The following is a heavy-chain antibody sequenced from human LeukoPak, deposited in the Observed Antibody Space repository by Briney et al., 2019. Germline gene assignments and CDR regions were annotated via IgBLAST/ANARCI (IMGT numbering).Heavy chain of an antibody. J-gene: IGHJ4*02. V-gene: IGHV1-8*03. CDR1: GYTFTSYD. CDR2: MNPNSGNT. D-gene: IGHD6-19*01. CDR3: ARSVAQQWLVFDY. Sequence: ASVKVSCKASGYTFTSYDINWVRQAAGQGLEWMGWMNPNSGNTGYAQKFQGRVTITRNTSISTAYMELSSLRPEDTAVYHCARSVAQQWLVFDYWGQGTLVTVSS.